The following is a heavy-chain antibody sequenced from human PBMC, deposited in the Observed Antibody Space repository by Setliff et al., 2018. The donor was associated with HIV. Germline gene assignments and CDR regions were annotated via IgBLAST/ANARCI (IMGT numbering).Heavy chain of an antibody. J-gene: IGHJ3*01. V-gene: IGHV1-18*01. CDR3: ATGRHYYDGSDYPANPFDV. D-gene: IGHD3-22*01. CDR2: ISAYNGNT. Sequence: GASVKVSCKASGYTFTSYGISWVRQAPGQGLEWMGWISAYNGNTNYAQKLQGRVTMTTDTSTSTAYMELRSLRSDDTAVYYCATGRHYYDGSDYPANPFDVWGQGTMVTVSS. CDR1: GYTFTSYG.